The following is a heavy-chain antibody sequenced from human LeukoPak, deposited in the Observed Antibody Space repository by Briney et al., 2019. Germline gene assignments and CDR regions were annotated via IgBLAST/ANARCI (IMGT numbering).Heavy chain of an antibody. CDR3: AKVGCSGGSCYSVDY. CDR2: ISGSGDST. D-gene: IGHD2-15*01. CDR1: GFTFSSYT. J-gene: IGHJ4*02. V-gene: IGHV3-23*01. Sequence: GGSLRLSCAASGFTFSSYTMNWVRQAPGRGLEWVSSISGSGDSTYYADSVKGRFTISRDNFENTLHLQMNSLRAEDTAVYYCAKVGCSGGSCYSVDYWGQGTLVTVSS.